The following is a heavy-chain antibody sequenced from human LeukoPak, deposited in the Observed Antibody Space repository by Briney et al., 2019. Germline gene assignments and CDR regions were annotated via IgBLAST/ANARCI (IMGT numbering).Heavy chain of an antibody. J-gene: IGHJ6*03. CDR2: IRSKANSYAT. CDR3: TGGFGDLFSHYYHYMDV. CDR1: GFTFSGSA. Sequence: GGSLRLSCAASGFTFSGSAMHWVRQASGKGLEWVGRIRSKANSYATAYAASVKGRFTISRDDSKNTAYLQMNSLKTEDTAVYYCTGGFGDLFSHYYHYMDVWGKGTTVTISS. V-gene: IGHV3-73*01. D-gene: IGHD3-10*01.